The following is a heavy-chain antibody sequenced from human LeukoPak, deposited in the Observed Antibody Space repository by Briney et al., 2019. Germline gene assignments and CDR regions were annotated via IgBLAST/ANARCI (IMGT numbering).Heavy chain of an antibody. CDR1: GFTFGDYA. D-gene: IGHD3-22*01. CDR3: ARGDYYYDSSGYSYYFDY. V-gene: IGHV4-34*01. Sequence: GSLRLSCATSGFTFGDYAISWFRQPPGKGLEWIGEINHSGSTNYNPSLKSRVTISVDTSKNQFSLKLSSVTAADTAVYYCARGDYYYDSSGYSYYFDYWGQGTLVTVSS. CDR2: INHSGST. J-gene: IGHJ4*02.